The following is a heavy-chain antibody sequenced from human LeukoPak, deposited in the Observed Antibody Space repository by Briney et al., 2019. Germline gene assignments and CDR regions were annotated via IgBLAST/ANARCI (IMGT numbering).Heavy chain of an antibody. CDR3: AVLEGLS. Sequence: GGSLRLSCEGSGFIFSNYWMSWVRQAPGKGLDWVANINQDGTEKYYAQSVRGRFTISRDNARNSVQLQMNNLGAEDTALYYCAVLEGLSWGQGTLVSVSS. CDR2: INQDGTEK. V-gene: IGHV3-7*03. D-gene: IGHD5-24*01. J-gene: IGHJ4*02. CDR1: GFIFSNYW.